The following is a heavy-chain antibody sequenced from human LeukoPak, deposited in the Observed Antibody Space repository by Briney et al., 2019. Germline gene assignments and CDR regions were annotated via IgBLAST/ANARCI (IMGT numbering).Heavy chain of an antibody. V-gene: IGHV1-46*01. D-gene: IGHD3-10*01. CDR1: GYTFTSYY. CDR3: ARVVQVRGVIPPYYYYGMDV. Sequence: ASVKVSCKASGYTFTSYYMHWARQAPGQGLEWMGIINPSGGSTSYAQKFQGRVTITRDTSASTAYMELSSLRSEDTAVYYCARVVQVRGVIPPYYYYGMDVWGQGTTVTVSS. J-gene: IGHJ6*02. CDR2: INPSGGST.